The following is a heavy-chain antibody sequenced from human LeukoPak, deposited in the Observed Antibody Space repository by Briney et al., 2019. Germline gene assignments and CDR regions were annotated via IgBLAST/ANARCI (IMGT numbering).Heavy chain of an antibody. D-gene: IGHD2-2*01. Sequence: GESLKISCKASGYXFSSYWITWVRQMPGRGLEWMGRIDPSDSYTNYNPSFQGHVTISADKSINTAYLQWRSLKASDSAMYYCARYCISDTCRKHYYYGFDVWGQGTTVTVS. J-gene: IGHJ6*02. CDR2: IDPSDSYT. CDR1: GYXFSSYW. V-gene: IGHV5-10-1*01. CDR3: ARYCISDTCRKHYYYGFDV.